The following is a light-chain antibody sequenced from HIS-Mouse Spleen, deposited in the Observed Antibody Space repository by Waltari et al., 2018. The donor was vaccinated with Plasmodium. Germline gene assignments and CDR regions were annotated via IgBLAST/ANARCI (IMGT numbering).Light chain of an antibody. Sequence: EIVLTQSPGPLSLSPGERATLSCRASQSVSSSYLAWYQQKPGQAPRRLIYGASSRATGIPDSFSGSGSGTDFTLTISRLEPEDFAVYYCQQYGGSPPLTFGGGTKVEIK. CDR1: QSVSSSY. J-gene: IGKJ4*01. V-gene: IGKV3-20*01. CDR3: QQYGGSPPLT. CDR2: GAS.